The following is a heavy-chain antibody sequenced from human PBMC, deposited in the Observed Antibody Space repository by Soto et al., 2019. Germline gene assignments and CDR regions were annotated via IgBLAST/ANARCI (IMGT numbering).Heavy chain of an antibody. D-gene: IGHD2-15*01. J-gene: IGHJ4*02. CDR2: IYYSGST. CDR1: GGSISSYY. Sequence: SETLSLTCTVSGGSISSYYWSWIRQPPGKGLEWIGYIYYSGSTNYNPSLKSRVTISVDTSMNQFSLKLSSVTAADTAVYYCARDDGSRSGGLDYWGQGTLVTVSS. CDR3: ARDDGSRSGGLDY. V-gene: IGHV4-59*01.